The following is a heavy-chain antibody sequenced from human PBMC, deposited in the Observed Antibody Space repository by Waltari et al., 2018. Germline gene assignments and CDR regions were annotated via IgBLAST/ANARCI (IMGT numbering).Heavy chain of an antibody. D-gene: IGHD2-21*01. V-gene: IGHV1-46*01. CDR3: ARDTGALWMDV. CDR2: INPSGGNT. CDR1: EYTFTSSY. Sequence: QVQLVQSGAEVKKPGASVTISCKTSEYTFTSSYIHWVRQAPGQGLEGMGIINPSGGNTIYAQKFQGRVTMTRDTSTSTVYMELSSLRSEDTAVYYCARDTGALWMDVWGQGTTVTVSS. J-gene: IGHJ6*02.